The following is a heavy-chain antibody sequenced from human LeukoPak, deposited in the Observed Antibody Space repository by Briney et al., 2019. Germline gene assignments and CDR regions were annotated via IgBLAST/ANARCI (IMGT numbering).Heavy chain of an antibody. V-gene: IGHV4-34*01. CDR2: FSHSGST. CDR3: ARANIVVVPAAMWLAVAGTPYFDY. Sequence: SETLSLTCTVYGGSFSRYYWSWIRQPPGKGLEWIGEFSHSGSTNYNPSLKSRVTISVDTSKNQFSLKLSSVTAADTAVYYCARANIVVVPAAMWLAVAGTPYFDYWGQGTLVTVSS. CDR1: GGSFSRYY. D-gene: IGHD2-2*01. J-gene: IGHJ4*02.